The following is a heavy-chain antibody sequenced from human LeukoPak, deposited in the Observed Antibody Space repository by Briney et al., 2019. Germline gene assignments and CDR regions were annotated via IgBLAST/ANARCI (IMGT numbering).Heavy chain of an antibody. Sequence: GGSLRLSCAVSGFPFSGFWMSWVRQAPGKGLEWVANTNQDGTERYYVDSVKGRFTISGDNAKSSLYLQMNSLRVEDTAVYYCARDQMGPEDWGQGTLVTVSS. CDR2: TNQDGTER. D-gene: IGHD1-14*01. V-gene: IGHV3-7*01. CDR1: GFPFSGFW. J-gene: IGHJ4*02. CDR3: ARDQMGPED.